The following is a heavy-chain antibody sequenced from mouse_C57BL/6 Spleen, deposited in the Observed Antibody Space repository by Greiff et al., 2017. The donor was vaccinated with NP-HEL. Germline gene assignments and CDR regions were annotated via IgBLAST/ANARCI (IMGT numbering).Heavy chain of an antibody. CDR3: AREGDGYPFDY. Sequence: QVQLQQSGAELVRPGTSVKVSCKASGYAFTNYLIEWVKQRPGQGLEWIGVINPGSGGTNYNEQFKGKATLTADKSSSTAYMQLSSLTSEDSAVYFCAREGDGYPFDYWGQGTTLTVSS. CDR1: GYAFTNYL. CDR2: INPGSGGT. V-gene: IGHV1-54*01. J-gene: IGHJ2*01. D-gene: IGHD2-3*01.